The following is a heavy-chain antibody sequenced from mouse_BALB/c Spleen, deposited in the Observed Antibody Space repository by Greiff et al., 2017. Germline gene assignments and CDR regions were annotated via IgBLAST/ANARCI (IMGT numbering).Heavy chain of an antibody. Sequence: EVKLEESGPSLVKPSQTLSLTCSVTGDSITSGYWNWIRKFPGNKLEYMGYISYSGSTYYNPSLKSRISITRDTSKNQYYLQLNSVTTEDTATYYCARFEGITTALYAMDYWGQGTSVTVSS. J-gene: IGHJ4*01. CDR2: ISYSGST. CDR1: GDSITSGY. CDR3: ARFEGITTALYAMDY. D-gene: IGHD1-2*01. V-gene: IGHV3-8*02.